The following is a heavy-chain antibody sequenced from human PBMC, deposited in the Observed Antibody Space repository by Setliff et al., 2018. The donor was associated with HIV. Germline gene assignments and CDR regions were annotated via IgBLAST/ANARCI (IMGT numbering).Heavy chain of an antibody. CDR3: VTVVQVDLGVVLFDY. V-gene: IGHV4-4*07. J-gene: IGHJ4*02. CDR2: LYSRGST. Sequence: SETLSLTCTVSGGSIDHFYWSWIRQPAGKGLEWIGRLYSRGSTTYNPSLRSRATMSADTSKNLFSLKLSSVTAADTAIYYCVTVVQVDLGVVLFDYWGQGTLVTVSS. CDR1: GGSIDHFY. D-gene: IGHD2-21*01.